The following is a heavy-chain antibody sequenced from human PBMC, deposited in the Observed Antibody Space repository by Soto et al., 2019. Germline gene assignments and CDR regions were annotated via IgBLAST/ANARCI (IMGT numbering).Heavy chain of an antibody. CDR2: ISHSGIT. V-gene: IGHV4-4*02. CDR3: IRNLDS. Sequence: QVQLQESGPGLVEPSGTLSLTCAASSGSISINTWWHWVRQPPGKGLEWIGEISHSGITNYNPSLKSRVSISVDKSKNQFSLRLNSVTAADTAVYYCIRNLDSWGQGTLVTVSS. J-gene: IGHJ4*02. CDR1: SGSISINTW.